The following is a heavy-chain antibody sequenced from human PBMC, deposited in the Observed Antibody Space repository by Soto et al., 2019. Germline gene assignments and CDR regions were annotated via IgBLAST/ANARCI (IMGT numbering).Heavy chain of an antibody. CDR3: AHSRDPIYDLWSGYYCGFGV. V-gene: IGHV2-5*01. CDR2: IYWNDYE. CDR1: GFSLTTSGVG. Sequence: QITLRESGPTLVKPTQTLTLTCTFSGFSLTTSGVGVGWIRQPPRKALEWLALIYWNDYELYSPSLESRLRISKEPSANQVVLKMSDMDPADTATYFCAHSRDPIYDLWSGYYCGFGVWGQGTMVTVSS. J-gene: IGHJ3*01. D-gene: IGHD3-3*01.